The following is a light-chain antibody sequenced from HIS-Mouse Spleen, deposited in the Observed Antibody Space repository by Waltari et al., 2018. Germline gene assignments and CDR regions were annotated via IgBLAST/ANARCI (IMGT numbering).Light chain of an antibody. Sequence: QSVLTQPPSASGTPGQRVTIPCSGSSSNIGSKYVYWYQQLPGTAPKLLIYRNTQRPSGVPDRFSGSKSGTSASLAISGLRSEDEADYYCAAWDDSLSGPVFGGGTKLTVL. CDR1: SSNIGSKY. CDR2: RNT. J-gene: IGLJ2*01. V-gene: IGLV1-47*01. CDR3: AAWDDSLSGPV.